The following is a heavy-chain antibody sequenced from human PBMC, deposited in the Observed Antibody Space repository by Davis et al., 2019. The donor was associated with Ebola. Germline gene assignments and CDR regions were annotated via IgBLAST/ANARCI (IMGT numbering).Heavy chain of an antibody. CDR3: ARDLGQWLVLGAFDI. V-gene: IGHV1-3*01. CDR2: INAGNGNT. Sequence: SVKVSCKASGYTFTSYAMHWVRQAPGQRLEGMGWINAGNGNTKYSQKFQGRVTITRDTSASTAYMELRSLRSEDTAVYYCARDLGQWLVLGAFDIWGQGTMVTVSS. J-gene: IGHJ3*02. D-gene: IGHD6-19*01. CDR1: GYTFTSYA.